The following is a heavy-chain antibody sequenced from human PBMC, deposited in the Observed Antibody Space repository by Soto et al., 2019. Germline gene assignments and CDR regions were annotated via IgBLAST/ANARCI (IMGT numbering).Heavy chain of an antibody. CDR2: IYHSGST. Sequence: QLQLQESGSVLVKPSQTLSHTCAVSGGSIRSGGYSWRWIRQTPGKGLEWIGYIYHSGSTYYNPSLKSRVTISVDRSKNQFSLKLSSVSAADTAVYYCASEQQLVRNYWGQGTLVTVSS. CDR3: ASEQQLVRNY. CDR1: GGSIRSGGYS. V-gene: IGHV4-30-2*01. J-gene: IGHJ4*02. D-gene: IGHD6-13*01.